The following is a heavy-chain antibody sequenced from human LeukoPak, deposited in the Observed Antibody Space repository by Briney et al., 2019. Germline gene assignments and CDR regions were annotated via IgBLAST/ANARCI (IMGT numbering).Heavy chain of an antibody. CDR3: AKGDSNTSACDY. V-gene: IGHV3-30*18. D-gene: IGHD6-6*01. Sequence: GGSLRLSCAASGFTFNSYGMHWVRQAPGKGLEWVAVISYDGRNKFYADSVKGRFTISRDSFEKTLFLHMNSLRTEDTAVYYCAKGDSNTSACDYWGQGTLVTVSS. J-gene: IGHJ4*02. CDR1: GFTFNSYG. CDR2: ISYDGRNK.